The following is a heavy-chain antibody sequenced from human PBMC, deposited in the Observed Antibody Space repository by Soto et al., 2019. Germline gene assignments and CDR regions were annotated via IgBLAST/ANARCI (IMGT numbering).Heavy chain of an antibody. D-gene: IGHD6-13*01. V-gene: IGHV3-33*01. CDR3: ARWGIAAGDY. CDR1: GFTFSSYG. Sequence: QVQLVESGGGVVQPGRSLRLSCAASGFTFSSYGMHGVRQAPGKGLEGVAVIWYDGSNKSYADSVKGRLTISRDNSKNSRYLQMNSLRADDTAVYYCARWGIAAGDYWGQGTLVTVSS. CDR2: IWYDGSNK. J-gene: IGHJ4*02.